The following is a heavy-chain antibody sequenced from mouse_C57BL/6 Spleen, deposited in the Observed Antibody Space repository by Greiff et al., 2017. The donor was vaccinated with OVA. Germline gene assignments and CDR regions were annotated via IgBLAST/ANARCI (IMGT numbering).Heavy chain of an antibody. CDR1: GFTFSSYA. Sequence: EVKLVESGEGLVKPGGSLKLSCAASGFTFSSYAMSWVRQTPEKRLEWVAYISSGGDYIYYADTVKGRFTISRDNARNTLYLQMSSLKSEDTAMYYCTRDGMVTTKGYYYAMDYWGQGTSVTVSS. CDR3: TRDGMVTTKGYYYAMDY. CDR2: ISSGGDYI. J-gene: IGHJ4*01. D-gene: IGHD2-2*01. V-gene: IGHV5-9-1*02.